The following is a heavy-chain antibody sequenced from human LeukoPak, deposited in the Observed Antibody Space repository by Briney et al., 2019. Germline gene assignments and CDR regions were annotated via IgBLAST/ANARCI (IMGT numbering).Heavy chain of an antibody. CDR1: GGSISSGGYY. CDR3: PIAAAGKCGGDCYSDY. D-gene: IGHD2-21*02. J-gene: IGHJ4*02. CDR2: IYYSGST. Sequence: PSQTLSLTCTVSGGSISSGGYYWGWIRQHPGKGLEWIGYIYYSGSTYYNPSLKSRVTISVDTSKNQFSLKLSSVTAADTAVYYCPIAAAGKCGGDCYSDYWGQGTLVTVSS. V-gene: IGHV4-31*03.